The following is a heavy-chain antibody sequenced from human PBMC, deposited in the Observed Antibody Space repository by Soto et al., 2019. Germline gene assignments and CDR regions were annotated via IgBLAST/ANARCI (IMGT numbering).Heavy chain of an antibody. CDR2: IFYSGST. J-gene: IGHJ5*02. CDR1: GGSISSSSYY. V-gene: IGHV4-39*01. CDR3: ASSRGVVRGVIISWFDP. Sequence: SETLSLTCTVSGGSISSSSYYWGWIRQPPGRGLEWIGSIFYSGSTYYNQSLKSRVTISVATSKNQFSLKLSSVTAADTAVYYCASSRGVVRGVIISWFDPWGQGTLVTVS. D-gene: IGHD3-10*01.